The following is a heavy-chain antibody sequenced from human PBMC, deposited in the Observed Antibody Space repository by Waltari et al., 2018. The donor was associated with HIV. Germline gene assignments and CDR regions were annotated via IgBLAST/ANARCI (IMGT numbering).Heavy chain of an antibody. J-gene: IGHJ6*02. V-gene: IGHV2-70*01. D-gene: IGHD3-9*01. CDR3: ARVPTYYDILTGLGGLGGMDV. CDR1: GFSLTTSGMC. Sequence: QVTLRESGPALVKPTQTLTLTCSFSGFSLTTSGMCVTWIRQPPGKALEWFALIDWDDDKYYSTSLKTRLTISRDTSKNQVVLTMTNMDPVDTATYYCARVPTYYDILTGLGGLGGMDVWGQGTTVTVSS. CDR2: IDWDDDK.